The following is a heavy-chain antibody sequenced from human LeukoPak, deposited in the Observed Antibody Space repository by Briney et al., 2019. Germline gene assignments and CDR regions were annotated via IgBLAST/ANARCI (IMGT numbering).Heavy chain of an antibody. V-gene: IGHV4-59*01. J-gene: IGHJ6*02. CDR3: ARDTGQLWLRNYYYGMDV. CDR2: IYYSGST. Sequence: PSETLSLTCTVSGGSISSYYWSWIRQPPGKGLEWIGYIYYSGSTNYNPSLKSRVTISVDTSKNQFSLELSSVTAADTAVYYCARDTGQLWLRNYYYGMDVWGQGTTVTVSS. D-gene: IGHD5-18*01. CDR1: GGSISSYY.